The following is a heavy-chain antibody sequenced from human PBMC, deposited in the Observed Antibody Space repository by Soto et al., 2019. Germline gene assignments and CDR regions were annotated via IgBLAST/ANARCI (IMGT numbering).Heavy chain of an antibody. CDR3: AQGWGLHYLYYGMDV. D-gene: IGHD2-21*02. J-gene: IGHJ6*02. CDR2: ITGHGEST. V-gene: IGHV3-23*01. Sequence: GGSLRLSCVASGSTIRISDMTWVRQAPGKGLEWVSGITGHGESTLYADSVKGRFTISRDNSKNTLYLQMSSLRAEDTAVYFCAQGWGLHYLYYGMDVWGQGATVTVSS. CDR1: GSTIRISD.